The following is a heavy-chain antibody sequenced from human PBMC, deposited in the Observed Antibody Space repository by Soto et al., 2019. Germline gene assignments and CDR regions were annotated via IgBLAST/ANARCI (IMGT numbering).Heavy chain of an antibody. J-gene: IGHJ4*02. CDR1: GGSIRSYD. V-gene: IGHV4-59*01. D-gene: IGHD6-13*01. Sequence: SETQSLTCTVSGGSIRSYDLSWIRQPPGKGLEWIGYIYYSGSTNYNPSLKSRVTISVDTSKNQFSLKLSSVTAADTAVYYCARGKQQLVPYYFDYWGQGTLVTVSS. CDR3: ARGKQQLVPYYFDY. CDR2: IYYSGST.